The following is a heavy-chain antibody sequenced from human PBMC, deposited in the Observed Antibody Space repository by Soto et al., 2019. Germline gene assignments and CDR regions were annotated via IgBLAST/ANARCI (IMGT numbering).Heavy chain of an antibody. J-gene: IGHJ4*02. V-gene: IGHV4-59*01. D-gene: IGHD6-6*01. CDR3: AAPPRY. Sequence: QVQLQESGPGLVKPSETLSLTCTVSGGSMSSYYWNWIRQPPGKGLEWIGYIYNSGSTNYNPSLKSXXTISVDTSKNQFSLKLTSVTAADTAVYYCAAPPRYWGQGTLVTVSS. CDR2: IYNSGST. CDR1: GGSMSSYY.